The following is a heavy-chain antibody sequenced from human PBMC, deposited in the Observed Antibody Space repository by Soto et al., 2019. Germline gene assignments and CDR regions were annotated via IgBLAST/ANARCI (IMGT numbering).Heavy chain of an antibody. Sequence: GASVKVSCKASGYTFTSYYMHWVRQAPGQGLEWMGIINPSGGSTSYAQKFQGRVTMTRDTSTSTVYMELSSLRSEDTAVYYCARVGLLASSTSERAQYYYYYGMDVWGQGTTVTVSS. CDR3: ARVGLLASSTSERAQYYYYYGMDV. J-gene: IGHJ6*02. V-gene: IGHV1-46*01. D-gene: IGHD2-2*01. CDR1: GYTFTSYY. CDR2: INPSGGST.